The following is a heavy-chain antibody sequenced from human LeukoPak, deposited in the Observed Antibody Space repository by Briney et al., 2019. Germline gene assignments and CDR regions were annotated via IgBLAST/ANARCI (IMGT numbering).Heavy chain of an antibody. D-gene: IGHD6-6*01. CDR2: ISYDGSNK. Sequence: GGSLRLSCAASGFTFSSYAMHWVRQAPGKGLEWVAVISYDGSNKYYADSVKGRFTISRDNAKNSLYLQMNSLRAEDSAVYYCARHRSSSWLDAFDIWGQGTMVTVSS. J-gene: IGHJ3*02. V-gene: IGHV3-30-3*01. CDR3: ARHRSSSWLDAFDI. CDR1: GFTFSSYA.